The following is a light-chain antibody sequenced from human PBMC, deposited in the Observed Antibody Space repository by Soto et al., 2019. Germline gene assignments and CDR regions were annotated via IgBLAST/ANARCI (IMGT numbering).Light chain of an antibody. CDR3: CSYAGSVV. J-gene: IGLJ2*01. CDR2: EGS. Sequence: QSVLTQPASVSGSPGQSITISCTGTSSDVGSYNLVSWSQQHPGKAPKLMIYEGSKRPSGVSNRFSGSKSGNTASLTISGLQAEDEADYYCCSYAGSVVFGGGTKLTVL. V-gene: IGLV2-23*01. CDR1: SSDVGSYNL.